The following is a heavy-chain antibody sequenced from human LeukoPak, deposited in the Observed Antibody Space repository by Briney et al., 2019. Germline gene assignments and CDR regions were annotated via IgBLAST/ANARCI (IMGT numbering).Heavy chain of an antibody. J-gene: IGHJ4*02. D-gene: IGHD2-15*01. CDR1: GGSISSGGYS. CDR2: IYYSGST. Sequence: SETLSLTCAVSGGSISSGGYSWSWVRQPPGKGLEWIGYIYYSGSTNYNPSLKSRVTISLDTSKNQFSLKLSSVTAADTAVYYCAREVVGANYYFDYWGQGTLVTVSS. V-gene: IGHV4-61*08. CDR3: AREVVGANYYFDY.